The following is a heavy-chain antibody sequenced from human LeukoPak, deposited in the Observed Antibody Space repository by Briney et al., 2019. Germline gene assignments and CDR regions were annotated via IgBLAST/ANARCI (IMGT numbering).Heavy chain of an antibody. J-gene: IGHJ4*02. V-gene: IGHV3-23*01. D-gene: IGHD2-15*01. CDR3: AKQLGYCSDGSCYFPY. CDR1: GFTFSSYA. Sequence: PGGSLTLSCAASGFTFSSYAMSWVRQAPGKGLEWVSAISNNGGYTYYADSVQGRFTISRDNSKSTLCLQMNSLRAEDTAVYYCAKQLGYCSDGSCYFPYWGQGTLVTVSS. CDR2: ISNNGGYT.